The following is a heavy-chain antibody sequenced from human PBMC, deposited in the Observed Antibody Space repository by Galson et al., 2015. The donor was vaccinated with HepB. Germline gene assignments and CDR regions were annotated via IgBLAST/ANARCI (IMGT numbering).Heavy chain of an antibody. Sequence: SLRLSCAASGFTFSNSGMHWVRQAPGKGLEWVAVIWNDGSNKSNVDSVKGRFTISRDNSKNTLYLQMNSLRAEDTAVYYCARDFGSHDFWSGYSYYYYGMDVWGQGTTVTVSS. CDR2: IWNDGSNK. D-gene: IGHD3-3*01. CDR1: GFTFSNSG. CDR3: ARDFGSHDFWSGYSYYYYGMDV. J-gene: IGHJ6*02. V-gene: IGHV3-33*01.